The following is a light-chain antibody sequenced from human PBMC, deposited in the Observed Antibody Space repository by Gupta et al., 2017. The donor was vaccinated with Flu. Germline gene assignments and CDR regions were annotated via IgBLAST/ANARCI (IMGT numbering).Light chain of an antibody. V-gene: IGLV1-51*01. J-gene: IGLJ2*01. CDR3: GTWDNSLSAVV. CDR2: DND. CDR1: SSNIGINY. Sequence: QSVLTQPPSVSAAPGQKVTFSSSGSSSNIGINYVSWYQQLPGTAPKLLIYDNDKRPSGIPDRFSGSKSGTSATLGITGLQTGDEADYYCGTWDNSLSAVVFGGGTKLAVL.